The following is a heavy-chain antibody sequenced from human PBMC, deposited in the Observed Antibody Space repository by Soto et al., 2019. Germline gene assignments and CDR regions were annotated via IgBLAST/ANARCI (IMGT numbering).Heavy chain of an antibody. CDR1: GFTFSSYS. CDR2: ISSSSSYI. J-gene: IGHJ6*03. D-gene: IGHD2-2*01. V-gene: IGHV3-21*01. CDR3: ASALGYCSSTSCYAYYYYYMDV. Sequence: EVQLVESGGGLVKPGGSLRLSCAASGFTFSSYSMNWVRQAPGKGLEWVSSISSSSSYIYYADSVKGRFTISRDNVKISLYLQMNSLRAEDTAVYYCASALGYCSSTSCYAYYYYYMDVWGKGTTVTVSS.